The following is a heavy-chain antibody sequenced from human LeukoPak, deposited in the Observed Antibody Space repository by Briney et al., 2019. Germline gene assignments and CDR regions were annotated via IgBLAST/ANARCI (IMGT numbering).Heavy chain of an antibody. D-gene: IGHD3-10*01. Sequence: GASVNVSCKASGGTFSSYVISWVGQAPGRGLEWMGWINTNTGNPTYAQGFTGRFVFSLDTSVSTAYLQISSLKAEDTAVYYCARDLRPIAYWGQGTLVTVSS. CDR1: GGTFSSYV. CDR3: ARDLRPIAY. V-gene: IGHV7-4-1*02. CDR2: INTNTGNP. J-gene: IGHJ4*02.